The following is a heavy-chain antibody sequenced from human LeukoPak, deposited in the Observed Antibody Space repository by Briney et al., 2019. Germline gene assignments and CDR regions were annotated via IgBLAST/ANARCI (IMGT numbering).Heavy chain of an antibody. CDR3: AETISSSGIVCDN. CDR1: GFTFSSYW. CDR2: INSDGSSI. D-gene: IGHD3-10*01. J-gene: IGHJ4*02. Sequence: GGSLRLSCAASGFTFSSYWMHWVRQAPGKGLVWVSRINSDGSSIMYADSVKGRFTISRDNARNTLYLQMNSLRAEDTAVYYCAETISSSGIVCDNWGQGTLVTVSS. V-gene: IGHV3-74*03.